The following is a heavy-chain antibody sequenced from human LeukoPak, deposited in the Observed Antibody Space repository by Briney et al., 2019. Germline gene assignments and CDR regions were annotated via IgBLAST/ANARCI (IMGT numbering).Heavy chain of an antibody. CDR1: GGTFSRYA. V-gene: IGHV1-69*05. CDR3: AREVTMVRGVIHSDAFDI. D-gene: IGHD3-10*01. CDR2: IIPIFGTA. J-gene: IGHJ3*02. Sequence: ASVKVSCKASGGTFSRYAISWVRQAPGQGLEWMGGIIPIFGTANYAQKFQGRVTITTDESTSTAYMELSSLRSEDTAVYYCAREVTMVRGVIHSDAFDIWGPRTMVTVSS.